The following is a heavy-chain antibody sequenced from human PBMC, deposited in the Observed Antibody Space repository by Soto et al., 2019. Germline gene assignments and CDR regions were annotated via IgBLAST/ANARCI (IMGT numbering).Heavy chain of an antibody. V-gene: IGHV3-43*01. J-gene: IGHJ4*02. CDR2: ISWDGGST. CDR1: GFTFDDYT. CDR3: AKGAFGGFDY. Sequence: GGSLRLSCAASGFTFDDYTMHWVRQAPGKGLEWVSLISWDGGSTYYADSVKGRFTISRDNSKNSLYLQMNSLRTEDTALYYCAKGAFGGFDYWGQGTLVTVCS. D-gene: IGHD3-16*01.